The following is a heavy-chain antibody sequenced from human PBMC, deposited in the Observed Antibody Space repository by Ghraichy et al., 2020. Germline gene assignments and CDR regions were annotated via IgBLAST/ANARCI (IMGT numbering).Heavy chain of an antibody. J-gene: IGHJ4*02. CDR2: IRNKANSYTT. D-gene: IGHD3-22*01. V-gene: IGHV3-72*01. CDR1: GFSFSDHY. CDR3: AKTHYHSDSSGHYYYCDH. Sequence: GSLRLSCAVSGFSFSDHYMDWVRQAPGKGLEWVGRIRNKANSYTTEYAASVKGRFTISGDASANSIYLQMNSLKTEDTALYFCAKTHYHSDSSGHYYYCDHWGQGTLVTVSS.